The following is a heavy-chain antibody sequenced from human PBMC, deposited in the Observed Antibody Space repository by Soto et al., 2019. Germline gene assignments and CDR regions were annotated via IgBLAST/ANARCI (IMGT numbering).Heavy chain of an antibody. CDR3: ARVFRYDSSGYYLPSYWYFDL. CDR2: INHSGST. Sequence: QVQLQQWGAGLLKPSETLSLTCAVYGGSFSGYYWSWIRQPPGKGLEWIGEINHSGSTNYNPSLKRRGTISVDTSKIQFSLKLNSVTAADTAVYYCARVFRYDSSGYYLPSYWYFDLWGRGTLVTVSS. J-gene: IGHJ2*01. CDR1: GGSFSGYY. V-gene: IGHV4-34*01. D-gene: IGHD3-22*01.